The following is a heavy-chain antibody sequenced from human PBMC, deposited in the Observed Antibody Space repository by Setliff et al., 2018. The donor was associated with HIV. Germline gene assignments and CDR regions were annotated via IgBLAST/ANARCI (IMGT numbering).Heavy chain of an antibody. CDR1: GYTFTSYG. D-gene: IGHD1-7*01. Sequence: SVQVSCKASGYTFTSYGISWVRQAPGQGLEWMGWISAYNGNTNYAQKLQGRVTMTRDTSTSTAYMELRSLRSDDTAVYYCARVWEWNYDLGYWVQGTLVTVSS. J-gene: IGHJ4*02. V-gene: IGHV1-18*01. CDR2: ISAYNGNT. CDR3: ARVWEWNYDLGY.